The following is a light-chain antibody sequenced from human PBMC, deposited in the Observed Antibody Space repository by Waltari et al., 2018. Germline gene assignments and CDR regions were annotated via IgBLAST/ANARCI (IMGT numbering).Light chain of an antibody. Sequence: RVSITCRAGQSVGSWLAGHQQKPGKAPKVLIYKASTLESGVPSRFSGSGSGTDFTLTINNLQPDDIATDYCHQYKTSVRTFGQGTKVEIK. V-gene: IGKV1-5*03. CDR1: QSVGSW. CDR3: HQYKTSVRT. J-gene: IGKJ1*01. CDR2: KAS.